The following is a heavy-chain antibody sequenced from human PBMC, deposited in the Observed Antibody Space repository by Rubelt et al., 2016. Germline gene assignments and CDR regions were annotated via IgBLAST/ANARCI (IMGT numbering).Heavy chain of an antibody. D-gene: IGHD4-17*01. Sequence: EVHLVESGGGLVQPGGSLRLSCAASGFAFNYYSMNWVRQAPGKGLEWVSYVTGGGDTVYYADSVKGRFTISRDNARNSLYLQMDSLRDEDTAVYYCARDPDGDYDFDYWGQGTLVTVSS. V-gene: IGHV3-48*02. CDR3: ARDPDGDYDFDY. J-gene: IGHJ4*02. CDR2: VTGGGDTV. CDR1: GFAFNYYS.